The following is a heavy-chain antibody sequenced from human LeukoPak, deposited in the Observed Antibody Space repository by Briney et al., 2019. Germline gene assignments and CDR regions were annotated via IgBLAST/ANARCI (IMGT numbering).Heavy chain of an antibody. D-gene: IGHD5-18*01. J-gene: IGHJ4*02. CDR3: ARGRGYSYGSYFDY. Sequence: PSETLSLTCAVYAGSFSGYYWSWLRQPPGKGLEWIGEINHSGSTNYNPSLKSRVTISVDTSKNQFSLKLSSVTAADTAVYYCARGRGYSYGSYFDYWGQGTLVTVSS. CDR1: AGSFSGYY. CDR2: INHSGST. V-gene: IGHV4-34*01.